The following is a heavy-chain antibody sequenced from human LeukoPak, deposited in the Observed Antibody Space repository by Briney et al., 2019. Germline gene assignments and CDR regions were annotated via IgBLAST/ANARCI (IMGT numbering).Heavy chain of an antibody. J-gene: IGHJ4*02. CDR2: INHSGST. Sequence: SETLSLTCTVSGGSISSYYWSWIRQPPGKGLEWIGEINHSGSTNYNPSLKSRVTISVDTSKNQFSLKLSSVTAADTAVYYCARDQRYYYDSSGSFYWGQGTLVTVSS. V-gene: IGHV4-34*01. D-gene: IGHD3-22*01. CDR3: ARDQRYYYDSSGSFY. CDR1: GGSISSYY.